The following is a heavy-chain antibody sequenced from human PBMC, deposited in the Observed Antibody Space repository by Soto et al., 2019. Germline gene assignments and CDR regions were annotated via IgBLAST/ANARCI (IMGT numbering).Heavy chain of an antibody. J-gene: IGHJ6*02. CDR1: GYSFTSYW. V-gene: IGHV5-51*01. Sequence: GESLTISCKGSGYSFTSYWIGWVRQMPGKGMEWMGIIYPGDCATRYSPSFQGQVIISADKSISTAYLQWSSLKASATAMYYCARHSSYNYISGACYDSDNYGWEGWGQETRVTISS. D-gene: IGHD3-22*01. CDR3: ARHSSYNYISGACYDSDNYGWEG. CDR2: IYPGDCAT.